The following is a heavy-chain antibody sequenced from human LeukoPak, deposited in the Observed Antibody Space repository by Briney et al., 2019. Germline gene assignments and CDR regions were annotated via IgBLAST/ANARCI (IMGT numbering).Heavy chain of an antibody. Sequence: PSETLSLTCTVSVGSISSDYWSWIRQSPGKGLVWLANIYHCGSTIHNLCLKSLDHIQIELHKNPLSLKLNSVTGADSSVYYCARVVEFSNHWFDPWGHGTLVTVSS. D-gene: IGHD1-26*01. V-gene: IGHV4-59*01. CDR1: VGSISSDY. CDR2: IYHCGST. CDR3: ARVVEFSNHWFDP. J-gene: IGHJ5*02.